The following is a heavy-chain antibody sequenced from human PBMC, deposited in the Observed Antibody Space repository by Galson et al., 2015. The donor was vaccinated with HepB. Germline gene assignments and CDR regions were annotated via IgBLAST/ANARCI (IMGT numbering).Heavy chain of an antibody. CDR2: IKQDGSEK. V-gene: IGHV3-7*01. CDR3: ARGLGSYYALGVLYYFDY. J-gene: IGHJ4*02. D-gene: IGHD1-26*01. Sequence: SLRLSCAASGFTFSSYWMSWVRQAPGKGLEWVANIKQDGSEKYYVDSVKGRFTISRDNAKNSLYLQMNSLRAEDTAVYYCARGLGSYYALGVLYYFDYWGQGTLVTVSS. CDR1: GFTFSSYW.